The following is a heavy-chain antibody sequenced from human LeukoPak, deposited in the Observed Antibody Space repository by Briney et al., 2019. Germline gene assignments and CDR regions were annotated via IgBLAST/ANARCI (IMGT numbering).Heavy chain of an antibody. V-gene: IGHV1-3*01. CDR1: GYTFTSYA. CDR2: ISAGNGNT. Sequence: ASVKVSCAASGYTFTSYAIHWVRQAPGQRLEWMGWISAGNGNTKYSQNFQGRVTFISNTSATTAFMELSSLRSEDAAVYYCARDSGSGSNDYWGQGTLVTVSS. D-gene: IGHD1-26*01. J-gene: IGHJ4*02. CDR3: ARDSGSGSNDY.